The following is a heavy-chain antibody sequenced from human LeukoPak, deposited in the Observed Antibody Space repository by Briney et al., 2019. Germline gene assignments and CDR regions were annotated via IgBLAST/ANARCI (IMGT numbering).Heavy chain of an antibody. J-gene: IGHJ5*02. D-gene: IGHD6-19*01. CDR3: ESGIAVAANWFDP. CDR2: ISSSGSTI. V-gene: IGHV3-48*03. Sequence: GGSLRLSCAASGFTFSSYEMNWVRQAPGKGLEWASYISSSGSTIYYADSVKGRFTISRDNAKNSLYLQMNSLRAEDTAVYYCESGIAVAANWFDPWGQGTLVTVSS. CDR1: GFTFSSYE.